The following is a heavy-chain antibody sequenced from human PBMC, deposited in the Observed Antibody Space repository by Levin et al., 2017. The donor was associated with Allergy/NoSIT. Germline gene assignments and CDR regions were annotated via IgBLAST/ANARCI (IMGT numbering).Heavy chain of an antibody. CDR1: GFTFSSYA. CDR2: ISYDGSNK. J-gene: IGHJ4*02. Sequence: QSGGSLRLSCAASGFTFSSYAMHWVRQAPGKGLEWVAVISYDGSNKYYADSVKGRFTISRDNSKNTLYLQMNSLRAEDTAVYYCARDSSSLPFDYWGQGTLVTVSS. CDR3: ARDSSSLPFDY. V-gene: IGHV3-30*04. D-gene: IGHD6-6*01.